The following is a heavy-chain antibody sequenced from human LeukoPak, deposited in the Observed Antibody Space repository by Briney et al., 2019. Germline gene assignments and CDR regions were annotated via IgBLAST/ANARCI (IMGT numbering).Heavy chain of an antibody. CDR1: GFTFNTYT. CDR2: ISSGTSYI. CDR3: ARDSGFSGAQRGEF. J-gene: IGHJ4*02. D-gene: IGHD2/OR15-2a*01. Sequence: PGGSLRLSCAASGFTFNTYTMNWVRQAPGKGLEWVSSISSGTSYIYYADSVKGRFTISRDNAKNSLYLQMNSLRAEDTAVYYCARDSGFSGAQRGEFWGQGTLVTVSS. V-gene: IGHV3-21*01.